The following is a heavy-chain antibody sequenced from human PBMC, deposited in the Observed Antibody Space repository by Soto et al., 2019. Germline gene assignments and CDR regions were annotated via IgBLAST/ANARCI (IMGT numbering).Heavy chain of an antibody. CDR1: GGSISSYY. V-gene: IGHV4-59*01. Sequence: QVQLQESGPGLVKPSETLSLTCTVSGGSISSYYWSWIRQPPGKGLELIGYIYYSVSTNYNPSLKSRVTISVDTSKNQFSLKLSSVTAADTAVYYCARVTTTYFWWFDPWGQGTLVTVSS. CDR3: ARVTTTYFWWFDP. J-gene: IGHJ5*02. CDR2: IYYSVST. D-gene: IGHD4-17*01.